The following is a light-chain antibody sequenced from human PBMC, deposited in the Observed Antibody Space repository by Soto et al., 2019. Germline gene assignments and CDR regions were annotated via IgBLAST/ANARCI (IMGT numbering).Light chain of an antibody. V-gene: IGKV3-20*01. CDR3: QQYGNSPFT. J-gene: IGKJ3*01. CDR2: DAS. CDR1: QSVSSSY. Sequence: EIVLTQSPGTLSLSPGERATLSCGASQSVSSSYLAWYQQRPGQAPRLLIYDASSRATGIPDRFSGSGSGTDFTLTISRLEAEDFAAYYCQQYGNSPFTFGPGTKVDIK.